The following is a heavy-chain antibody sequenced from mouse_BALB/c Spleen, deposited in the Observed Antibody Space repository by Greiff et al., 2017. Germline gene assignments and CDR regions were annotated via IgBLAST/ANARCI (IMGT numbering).Heavy chain of an antibody. CDR3: ARYGSSYGNAMDY. CDR2: IYPGSGST. CDR1: GYTFTDYV. J-gene: IGHJ4*01. D-gene: IGHD1-1*01. V-gene: IGHV1-77*01. Sequence: VQLVESGPELVKPGASVKMSCKASGYTFTDYVISWVKQRTGQGLEWIGEIYPGSGSTYYNEKFKGKATLTADKSSNTAYMQLSSLTSEDSAVYFCARYGSSYGNAMDYWGQGTSVTVSS.